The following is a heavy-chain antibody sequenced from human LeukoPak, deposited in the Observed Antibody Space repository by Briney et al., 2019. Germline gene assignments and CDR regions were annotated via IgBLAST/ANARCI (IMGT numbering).Heavy chain of an antibody. Sequence: SETLSLTCTVSGGSISSGGHYWSWIRQPAGKGLEWIGRIYTIGTTKYNPSLKSRVTISVDTSKNQFSLTLSSVTAADTAVYYCARSDGYGLVGIWGQGTMVTVSS. CDR2: IYTIGTT. D-gene: IGHD3-10*01. CDR1: GGSISSGGHY. CDR3: ARSDGYGLVGI. J-gene: IGHJ3*02. V-gene: IGHV4-61*02.